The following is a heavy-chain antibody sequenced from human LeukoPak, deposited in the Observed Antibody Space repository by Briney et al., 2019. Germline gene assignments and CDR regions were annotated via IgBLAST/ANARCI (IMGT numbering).Heavy chain of an antibody. J-gene: IGHJ4*02. Sequence: GGSLRLSCVASGFTFSTYEMNWVRQAPGEGLEWVSYISSSDSTVYYADSVKGRFTISRDNVKNSLYLQVNSLRAEDTAVYYCARVKRFGGATNGVDYWGQGTLVTVSS. CDR1: GFTFSTYE. V-gene: IGHV3-48*03. CDR3: ARVKRFGGATNGVDY. CDR2: ISSSDSTV. D-gene: IGHD1-26*01.